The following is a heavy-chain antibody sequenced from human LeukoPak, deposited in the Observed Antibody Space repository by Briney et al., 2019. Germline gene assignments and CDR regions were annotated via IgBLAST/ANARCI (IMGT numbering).Heavy chain of an antibody. CDR1: GFTFTDHY. D-gene: IGHD3-3*01. Sequence: GGSLRLSCVASGFTFTDHYMDWVRQAPGKGLKWVARIRDKANSYTTEFAASVKGRYTVSRDDSESSVYLQMNSLRAEDTAVYYCARSITYYYYYGMDVWGQGTTVTVSS. J-gene: IGHJ6*02. CDR3: ARSITYYYYYGMDV. V-gene: IGHV3-72*01. CDR2: IRDKANSYTT.